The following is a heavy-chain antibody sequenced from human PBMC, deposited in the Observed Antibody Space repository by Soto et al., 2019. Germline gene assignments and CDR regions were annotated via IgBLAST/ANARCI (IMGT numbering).Heavy chain of an antibody. Sequence: GGSLRLSCAASGFTFSSYAMSRVRQAPGKGLEWVSAISGSGGSTYYADSVKGRFTISRDNSKNTLYLQMNSLRAEDTAVYYCAKSGERWPQYYFDYWGQGTLVTVSS. V-gene: IGHV3-23*01. CDR3: AKSGERWPQYYFDY. CDR1: GFTFSSYA. J-gene: IGHJ4*02. CDR2: ISGSGGST.